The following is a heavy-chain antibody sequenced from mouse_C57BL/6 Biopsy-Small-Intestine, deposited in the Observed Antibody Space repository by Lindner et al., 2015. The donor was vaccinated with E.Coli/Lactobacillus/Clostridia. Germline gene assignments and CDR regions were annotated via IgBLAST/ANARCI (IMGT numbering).Heavy chain of an antibody. CDR3: VRGITDYGPDSF. CDR1: GGTFSSYA. J-gene: IGHJ3*01. V-gene: IGHV1-14*01. D-gene: IGHD1-1*01. CDR2: IIPIIATA. Sequence: SVKVSCKASGGTFSSYAITWVRQAPGQGLEWLGGIIPIIATAKYSQKFQGRLTITADDPTTTAYTELSSLRSEDTAVYYCVRGITDYGPDSFWGQGTLVTVS.